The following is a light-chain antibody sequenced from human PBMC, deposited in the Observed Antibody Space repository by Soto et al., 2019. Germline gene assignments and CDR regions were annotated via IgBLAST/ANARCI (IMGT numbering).Light chain of an antibody. J-gene: IGKJ5*01. Sequence: DIQMAQSPSSLSASVGDRVAITCHASQNINNYLNWYQQKPGRAPKLLIYDASNLEAGVPSRFRGSGSGTDFTFTISRLQPEDIATYYCQQYENLPTFGQGTQRENK. CDR1: QNINNY. CDR2: DAS. CDR3: QQYENLPT. V-gene: IGKV1-33*01.